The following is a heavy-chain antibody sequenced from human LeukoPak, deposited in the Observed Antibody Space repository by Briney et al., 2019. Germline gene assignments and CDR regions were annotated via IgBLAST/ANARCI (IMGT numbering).Heavy chain of an antibody. CDR1: GFTFSSYA. D-gene: IGHD1-26*01. CDR2: ISGSGGST. CDR3: AKSGDSGSYSVAYYYYMDV. V-gene: IGHV3-23*01. J-gene: IGHJ6*03. Sequence: GGSLRLSCAASGFTFSSYAMSWVRQAPGKGLEWVSAISGSGGSTFYADSVKGRFTISRDNSKNTLYLQMNSLRAEDTAVYYCAKSGDSGSYSVAYYYYMDVWGKGTTVTISS.